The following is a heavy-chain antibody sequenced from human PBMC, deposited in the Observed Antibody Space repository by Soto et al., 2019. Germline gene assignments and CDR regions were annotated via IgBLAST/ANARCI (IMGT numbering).Heavy chain of an antibody. CDR1: GFTLSAYS. Sequence: EVQLVESGGGLVQPGGSLILSCAASGFTLSAYSMNWVRQAPGKGLEWISFINSGSDTIYYGDSVKGRFTISRDNAKNALYLQMNSLRDDDTAVYYCARPHLDRPTYYGLDVWGQGTTVTVSS. J-gene: IGHJ6*02. D-gene: IGHD3-16*01. CDR3: ARPHLDRPTYYGLDV. CDR2: INSGSDTI. V-gene: IGHV3-48*02.